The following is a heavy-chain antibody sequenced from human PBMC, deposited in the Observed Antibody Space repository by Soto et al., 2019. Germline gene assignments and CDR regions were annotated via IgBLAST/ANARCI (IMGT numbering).Heavy chain of an antibody. CDR3: ARSARVVDGDDY. Sequence: QVQLVQSGAEVKKPGASVKVSCKASGYTFSNYGISWVRQAPGQGPEWMGWINVYNGKTNYAQKLQGRVTMTTDTSTNTIYMELRSLKSDDTAVYYCARSARVVDGDDYWGQGTLVTVSA. D-gene: IGHD3-10*01. V-gene: IGHV1-18*01. CDR1: GYTFSNYG. J-gene: IGHJ4*02. CDR2: INVYNGKT.